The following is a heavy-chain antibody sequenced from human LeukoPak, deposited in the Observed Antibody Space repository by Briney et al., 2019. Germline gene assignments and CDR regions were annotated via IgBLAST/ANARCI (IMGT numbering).Heavy chain of an antibody. CDR1: GFTFSSYA. D-gene: IGHD2-2*01. J-gene: IGHJ4*02. Sequence: GGSLRLSCAASGFTFSSYAMHWVRQAPGKGLEWVAVISYDGSNKYYADSVKGRFTISGDNSKNTLYLQMNSLRAEDTAVYYCAREGYCSSTSCYGRWDYWGQGTLVTVSS. V-gene: IGHV3-30-3*01. CDR3: AREGYCSSTSCYGRWDY. CDR2: ISYDGSNK.